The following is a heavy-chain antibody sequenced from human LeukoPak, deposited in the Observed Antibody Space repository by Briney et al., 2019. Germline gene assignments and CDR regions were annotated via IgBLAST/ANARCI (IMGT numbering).Heavy chain of an antibody. CDR3: AKDRRYYDSSGYPDY. Sequence: GGSLRLSCAASGFTVRNNYMSWVRQAPGKGLEWVSLIYSGGSTYYADSVKGRFTISRDNSKNTLYLQMNSLRAEDTAVYYCAKDRRYYDSSGYPDYWGQGTLVTVSS. CDR1: GFTVRNNY. J-gene: IGHJ4*02. CDR2: IYSGGST. D-gene: IGHD3-22*01. V-gene: IGHV3-66*01.